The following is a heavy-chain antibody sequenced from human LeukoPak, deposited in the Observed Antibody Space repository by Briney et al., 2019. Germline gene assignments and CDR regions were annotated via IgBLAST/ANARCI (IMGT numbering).Heavy chain of an antibody. Sequence: HAGGSLRLSCAASGFTFDDYAMHWVRQAPGKGLEWVSGISWNSGSIGYADSVKGRFTISRHNSKNTLYLQMNSLRAEDTAVYYCSGGIAATGPKDYWGQGTLVTVSS. D-gene: IGHD6-13*01. J-gene: IGHJ4*02. CDR1: GFTFDDYA. CDR3: SGGIAATGPKDY. V-gene: IGHV3-9*01. CDR2: ISWNSGSI.